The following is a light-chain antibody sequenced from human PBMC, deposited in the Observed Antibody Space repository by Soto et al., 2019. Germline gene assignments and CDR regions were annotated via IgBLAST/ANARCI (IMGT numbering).Light chain of an antibody. V-gene: IGLV2-23*01. CDR3: CSYAGSSTLV. CDR1: SSDVGSYNL. J-gene: IGLJ3*02. CDR2: EGS. Sequence: QSVMTQPASVSGSPGQSITISCTGTSSDVGSYNLVSWYQQHPGKAPKLMIYEGSKRPSGVSNRFSGYKSGNTASLTISGLQAEDEADYYCCSYAGSSTLVFGGGTQLPVL.